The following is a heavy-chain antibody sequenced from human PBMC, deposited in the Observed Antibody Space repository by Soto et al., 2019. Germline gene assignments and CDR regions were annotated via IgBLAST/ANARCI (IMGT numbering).Heavy chain of an antibody. CDR3: ARETGYSSGWYLSWFDP. Sequence: GGSLRLSCAASGCTVISNYMSWVRQAPGKGLEWVSVIYSGGSTYYADSVKGRFTISRDNSKNTLYLQMNSLRAEDTAVYYCARETGYSSGWYLSWFDPWGQGTLVTVS. V-gene: IGHV3-66*01. D-gene: IGHD6-19*01. CDR2: IYSGGST. CDR1: GCTVISNY. J-gene: IGHJ5*02.